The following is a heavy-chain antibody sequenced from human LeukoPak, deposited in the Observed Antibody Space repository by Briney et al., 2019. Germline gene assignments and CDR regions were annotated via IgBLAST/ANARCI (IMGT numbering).Heavy chain of an antibody. CDR1: GGSFSGYY. CDR2: INHSGST. J-gene: IGHJ5*02. CDR3: ARGVGRLWFGELFIREQNWFDP. V-gene: IGHV4-34*01. Sequence: SETLSLTCAVYGGSFSGYYWSWIRQPPGKGLEWIGEINHSGSTKYNPSLKSRVTISVDTSKNQFSLKLSSVTAADTAVYYCARGVGRLWFGELFIREQNWFDPWGQGTLVTVSS. D-gene: IGHD3-10*01.